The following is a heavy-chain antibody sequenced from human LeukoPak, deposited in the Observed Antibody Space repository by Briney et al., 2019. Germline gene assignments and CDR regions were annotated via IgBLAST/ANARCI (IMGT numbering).Heavy chain of an antibody. Sequence: PGGSLRLSCAASGFNFNGHEMNWVRQAPGQGLEWIAYISGSGSVIYYADSVKGRFTISRDNAKDSLFLQMNSLRAEDTAVYCCAREVKTASGTWWFDAWGQGTLVTVSS. CDR2: ISGSGSVI. D-gene: IGHD6-13*01. V-gene: IGHV3-48*03. CDR1: GFNFNGHE. CDR3: AREVKTASGTWWFDA. J-gene: IGHJ5*02.